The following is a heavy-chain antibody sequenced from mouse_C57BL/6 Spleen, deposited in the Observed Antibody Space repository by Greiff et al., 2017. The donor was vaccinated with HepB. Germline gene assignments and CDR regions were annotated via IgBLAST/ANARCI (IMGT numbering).Heavy chain of an antibody. Sequence: EVQGVESGGGLVQPGGSLSLSCAASGFTFTDYYMSWVRQPPGKALEWLGFIRNKANGYTTEYSASVKGRFTISRDNSQRILYLQMNALRAEDSATYDCASNPYYYAMDYWGQGTSVTVSS. J-gene: IGHJ4*01. V-gene: IGHV7-3*01. CDR1: GFTFTDYY. CDR3: ASNPYYYAMDY. CDR2: IRNKANGYTT. D-gene: IGHD6-1*01.